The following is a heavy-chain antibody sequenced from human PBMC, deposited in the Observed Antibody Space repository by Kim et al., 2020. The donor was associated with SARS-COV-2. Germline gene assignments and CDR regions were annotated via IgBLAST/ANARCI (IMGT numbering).Heavy chain of an antibody. CDR3: ARGVKDDFWSGYYSPYNWFDP. D-gene: IGHD3-3*01. J-gene: IGHJ5*02. Sequence: SETLSLTCAVYGGSFSGYYWSWIRQPPGKGLEWIGEINHSGSTNYNPSLKSRVTISVDTSKNQFSLKLSSVTAADTAVYYCARGVKDDFWSGYYSPYNWFDPWGQGTLVTVSS. CDR1: GGSFSGYY. V-gene: IGHV4-34*01. CDR2: INHSGST.